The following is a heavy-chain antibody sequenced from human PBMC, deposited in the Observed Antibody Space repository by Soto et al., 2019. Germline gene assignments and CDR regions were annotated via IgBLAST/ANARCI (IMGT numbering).Heavy chain of an antibody. D-gene: IGHD1-20*01. J-gene: IGHJ3*02. CDR3: AKDRRQYNWNDEAFDI. CDR1: GFTFSSYA. V-gene: IGHV3-23*01. Sequence: GGSLRLSCAASGFTFSSYAMSWVRQAPGKGLEWVSAISGSGGSTCYADSVKGRFTISRDNSKNTLYLQMNSLRAEDTAVYYCAKDRRQYNWNDEAFDIWGQGTMVTVSS. CDR2: ISGSGGST.